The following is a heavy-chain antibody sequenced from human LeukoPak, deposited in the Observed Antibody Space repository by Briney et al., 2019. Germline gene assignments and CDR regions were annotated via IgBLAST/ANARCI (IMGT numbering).Heavy chain of an antibody. D-gene: IGHD3-9*01. Sequence: SETLSLTCTVSGGSISSSSYYWGWLRQPPGKGLEWIGSIYYSGSTYYNPSLKSRVTISVDTSKNQFSLKLSSVTAADTAVYYCASKIRYFDWRTSYGMDVWGQGTTVIVSS. V-gene: IGHV4-39*01. CDR2: IYYSGST. CDR1: GGSISSSSYY. CDR3: ASKIRYFDWRTSYGMDV. J-gene: IGHJ6*02.